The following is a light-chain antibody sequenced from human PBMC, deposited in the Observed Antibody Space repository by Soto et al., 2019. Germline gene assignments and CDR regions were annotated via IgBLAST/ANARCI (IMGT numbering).Light chain of an antibody. Sequence: QSVLTQPPSVSGAPGQRVTISCTGSSSNIGAGYDVHWYQQLPGTAPKLLIYGNSNRPSGVPDRFSGSKSGTSASLAITGRQEEEEADDYCQSYDSSRRGLDVFGTGTKLTVL. CDR3: QSYDSSRRGLDV. CDR1: SSNIGAGYD. J-gene: IGLJ1*01. V-gene: IGLV1-40*01. CDR2: GNS.